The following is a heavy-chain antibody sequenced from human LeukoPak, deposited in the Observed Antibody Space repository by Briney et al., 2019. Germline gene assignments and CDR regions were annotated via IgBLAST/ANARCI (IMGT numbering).Heavy chain of an antibody. D-gene: IGHD1-26*01. J-gene: IGHJ4*02. Sequence: SETLSLTCNVSGGSLSYSHWSWVRHAAGKGLQWIGRVYTTGNTNYNPSLKSRVTISLDTSKNQFSLKLSSVSAEDTALYYCARERLGGSYYRPVDYWGQGTLVTVSS. CDR1: GGSLSYSH. V-gene: IGHV4-4*07. CDR3: ARERLGGSYYRPVDY. CDR2: VYTTGNT.